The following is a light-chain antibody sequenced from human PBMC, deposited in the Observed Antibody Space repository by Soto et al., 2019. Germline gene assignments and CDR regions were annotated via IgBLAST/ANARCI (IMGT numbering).Light chain of an antibody. V-gene: IGKV4-1*01. CDR3: QQYYSTPPT. CDR1: QSVLYSPNNKNS. CDR2: WAS. Sequence: DIVMTQSPDSLAVSLGERATINCKSSQSVLYSPNNKNSLAWYQQKPGQPPKLFIYWASIRESGVPDRFSGRGSGTDFTLTISSLQAEDVAVYYCQQYYSTPPTFGQGTKVEIK. J-gene: IGKJ1*01.